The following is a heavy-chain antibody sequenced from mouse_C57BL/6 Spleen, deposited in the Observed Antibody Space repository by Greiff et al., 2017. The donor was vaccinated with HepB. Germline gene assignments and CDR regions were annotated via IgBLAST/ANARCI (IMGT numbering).Heavy chain of an antibody. Sequence: QVQLQQSGPELVKPGASVKISCKASGYAFSSSWMNWVKQRPGKGLEWIGRIYPGDGDTNYNGKFKGKATLTADKSSSTAYMQLSSLTSEDSAVYFCARGLTATPWGQGTTLTVSS. CDR1: GYAFSSSW. CDR3: ARGLTATP. J-gene: IGHJ2*01. CDR2: IYPGDGDT. V-gene: IGHV1-82*01. D-gene: IGHD4-1*01.